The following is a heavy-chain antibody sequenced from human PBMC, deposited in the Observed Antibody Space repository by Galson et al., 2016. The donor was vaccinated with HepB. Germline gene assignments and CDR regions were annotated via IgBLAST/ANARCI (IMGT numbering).Heavy chain of an antibody. Sequence: SLRLSCAASGFTFSYYEMMWVRQAPGKGLEWVSRISNSGDSADYAESVTGRFTIARDNSNNTLFLQMRGLRAEDTAVYYCATRVVTFNNAFDIWGQGAMVAVSS. CDR1: GFTFSYYE. D-gene: IGHD3-3*01. J-gene: IGHJ3*02. V-gene: IGHV3-23*01. CDR3: ATRVVTFNNAFDI. CDR2: ISNSGDSA.